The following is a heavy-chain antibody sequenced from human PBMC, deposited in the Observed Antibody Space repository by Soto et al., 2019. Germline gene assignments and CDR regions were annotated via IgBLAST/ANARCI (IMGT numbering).Heavy chain of an antibody. J-gene: IGHJ4*02. CDR3: TTDTDCTNGVCYTY. D-gene: IGHD2-8*01. CDR2: IKSKTDGGTT. V-gene: IGHV3-15*01. CDR1: GFTFSNAW. Sequence: GGSLRLSCAASGFTFSNAWMSWVRQAPGKGLEWVGRIKSKTDGGTTDYAAPVKGRFTISRDDSKNTLYLQMNSLKTEDTAVYYCTTDTDCTNGVCYTYWGQGTLVTVSS.